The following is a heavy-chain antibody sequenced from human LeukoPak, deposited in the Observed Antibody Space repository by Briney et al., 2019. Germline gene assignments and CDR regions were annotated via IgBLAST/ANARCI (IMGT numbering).Heavy chain of an antibody. CDR1: GFTFSTFW. J-gene: IGHJ4*02. CDR2: IKQAGSEK. CDR3: ARTDCSRTTCYVYY. V-gene: IGHV3-7*04. D-gene: IGHD2-2*01. Sequence: GGSLRLSCAASGFTFSTFWMTWVRQAPGKGLEWVANIKQAGSEKYYVDSVKGRFTISRDNAENSLYLQMDSQRAEDTAVYYCARTDCSRTTCYVYYWGQGTLVTVSS.